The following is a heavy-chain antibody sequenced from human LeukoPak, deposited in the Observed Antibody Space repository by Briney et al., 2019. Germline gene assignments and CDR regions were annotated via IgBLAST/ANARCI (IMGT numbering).Heavy chain of an antibody. CDR1: GGTFSSYA. Sequence: ASVKVSCKASGGTFSSYAISWVRQAPGQGLEWMGGTIPIFGTANYAQRFQGRVTITADESTSTAYMELSSLRSEDTAVYYCARAGCSSTSCPEPYNWFDPWGQGTLVTVSS. D-gene: IGHD2-2*01. CDR3: ARAGCSSTSCPEPYNWFDP. J-gene: IGHJ5*02. CDR2: TIPIFGTA. V-gene: IGHV1-69*01.